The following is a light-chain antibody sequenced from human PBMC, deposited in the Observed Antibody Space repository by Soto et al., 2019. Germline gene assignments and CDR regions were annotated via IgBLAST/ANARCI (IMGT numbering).Light chain of an antibody. J-gene: IGKJ2*01. CDR3: QQSYSTPYT. CDR2: ASS. Sequence: DIQMTQSPSSLSASVGDRVTISCRASQSIARFLNWYQQKPGKAPKLLIYASSTLQGGVPSSFSGSGSGTDFALTISSLQPDDVATYFCQQSYSTPYTFGQGTKLDIQ. CDR1: QSIARF. V-gene: IGKV1-39*01.